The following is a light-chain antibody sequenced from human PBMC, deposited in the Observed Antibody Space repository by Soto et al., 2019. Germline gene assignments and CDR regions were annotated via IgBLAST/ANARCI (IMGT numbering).Light chain of an antibody. Sequence: EIVLTQSPATLSLSPGERATLSCRASQSVSSYLAWYQQKPGQAPRLLIYDASNRATGIPARFSGSGSGTEFTLTISSLEPEDVAVYYCQQRSNWPPTFGQGTKLEIK. CDR1: QSVSSY. V-gene: IGKV3-11*01. CDR2: DAS. CDR3: QQRSNWPPT. J-gene: IGKJ2*01.